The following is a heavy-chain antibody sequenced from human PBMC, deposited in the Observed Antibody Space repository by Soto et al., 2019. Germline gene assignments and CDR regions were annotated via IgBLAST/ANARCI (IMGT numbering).Heavy chain of an antibody. CDR2: NYHSGTT. D-gene: IGHD5-12*01. V-gene: IGHV4-59*01. CDR1: GVPISTYY. CDR3: VREAYIGYGHAIDY. Sequence: SETLSLTSTVSGVPISTYYWSWILQPPGKGLERIGYNYHSGTTNYNPSLKSRVTISVDTSKNQFSLRLTSVTAADTAIYYCVREAYIGYGHAIDYWGQGTLVTVSS. J-gene: IGHJ4*02.